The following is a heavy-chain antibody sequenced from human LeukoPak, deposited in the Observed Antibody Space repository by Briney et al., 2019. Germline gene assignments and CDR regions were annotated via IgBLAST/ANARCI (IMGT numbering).Heavy chain of an antibody. J-gene: IGHJ1*01. Sequence: PGGSLRLSCAASGFTFSSYAMSWVRQAPGKGLEWVSAISGSGGSTYYADSVKGRFTISRDNSKNTLYLQMNSLRAEDTAVYYCAITVYYDFWSGLSAEYFQHWGQGTLVTVSS. CDR2: ISGSGGST. CDR1: GFTFSSYA. D-gene: IGHD3-3*01. CDR3: AITVYYDFWSGLSAEYFQH. V-gene: IGHV3-23*01.